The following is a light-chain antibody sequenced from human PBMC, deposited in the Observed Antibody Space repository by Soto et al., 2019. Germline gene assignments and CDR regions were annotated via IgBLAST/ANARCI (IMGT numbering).Light chain of an antibody. CDR2: RAS. CDR1: QCFXSCY. J-gene: IGKJ1*01. CDR3: QQAGSQPWT. Sequence: LSQLSGTVSLAQGESATLSCRASQCFXSCYLAWYLQNPGQAPRLPXARASSMATGSPDRLSGSGSATDFTLTIGRLEPEDFSVYYCQQAGSQPWTFAQGTKVDIK. V-gene: IGKV3-20*01.